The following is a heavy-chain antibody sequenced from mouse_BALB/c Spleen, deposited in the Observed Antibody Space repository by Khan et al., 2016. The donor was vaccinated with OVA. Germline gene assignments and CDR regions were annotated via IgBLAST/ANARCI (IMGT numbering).Heavy chain of an antibody. J-gene: IGHJ2*01. D-gene: IGHD1-2*01. CDR2: ISYSGST. V-gene: IGHV3-2*02. CDR1: CYSITSGYG. CDR3: ARTARIKY. Sequence: EVKLEESGPGLVKPSQSLSLTCTVTCYSITSGYGWNWIRQFPGNKLEWMGYISYSGSTNYNPSLKSLISITRATSKNQFFLQLNSVTTEDTATYYCARTARIKYWGQGTTLTVSS.